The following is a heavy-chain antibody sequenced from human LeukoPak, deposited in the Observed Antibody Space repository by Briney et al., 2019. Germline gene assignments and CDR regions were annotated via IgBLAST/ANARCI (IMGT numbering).Heavy chain of an antibody. CDR1: GFTVSSNY. V-gene: IGHV3-53*01. J-gene: IGHJ4*02. D-gene: IGHD6-6*01. Sequence: PGGSLRLSCAASGFTVSSNYMSWVRQAPGKGLEWVSVIYSGGSTYYADSVKGRFTISRDNSKNTLYLQMNSLRAEDTAVHYCAKDREYSSSARYDYWGQGTLVTVSS. CDR2: IYSGGST. CDR3: AKDREYSSSARYDY.